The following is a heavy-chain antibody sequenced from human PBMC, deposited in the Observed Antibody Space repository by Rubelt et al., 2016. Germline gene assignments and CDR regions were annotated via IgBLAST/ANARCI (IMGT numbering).Heavy chain of an antibody. Sequence: QVQLQESGPGLVKPSETLSLTCTVSGGSVSSGSYYWSWIRQPPGKGLEWIGYIYYSGSTNYNPSLKSRVTISVDMSKNQFSLKLSSVTAADTAVYYCARIDCGGDCYWIRGYFDLWGRGTLVTVSS. V-gene: IGHV4-61*01. D-gene: IGHD2-21*01. CDR1: GGSVSSGSYY. CDR2: IYYSGST. J-gene: IGHJ2*01. CDR3: ARIDCGGDCYWIRGYFDL.